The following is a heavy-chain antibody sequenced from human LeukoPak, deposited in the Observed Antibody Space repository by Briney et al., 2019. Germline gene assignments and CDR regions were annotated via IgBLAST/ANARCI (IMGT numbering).Heavy chain of an antibody. CDR1: GGSVSSGSYY. CDR2: IYYSGST. J-gene: IGHJ4*02. CDR3: ARWSSSWPYYFDY. D-gene: IGHD6-13*01. V-gene: IGHV4-61*01. Sequence: SKTLSLTCTVSGGSVSSGSYYWSWIRQPPGKGLEWIGYIYYSGSTNYNPSLRSRVTISVDTSKNQFSLKLSSVTAADTAVCYCARWSSSWPYYFDYWGQGTLVTVSS.